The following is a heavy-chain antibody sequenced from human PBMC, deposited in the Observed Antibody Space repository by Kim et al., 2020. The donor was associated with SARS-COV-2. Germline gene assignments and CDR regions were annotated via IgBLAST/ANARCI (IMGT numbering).Heavy chain of an antibody. V-gene: IGHV3-7*01. CDR3: ARPYNWNYYYFDY. CDR2: IKQDGREK. CDR1: GFTFSSYW. Sequence: GGSLRLSCAASGFTFSSYWMSWVRQAPGKGLEWVANIKQDGREKYYVDSVKGRFTISRDNAKNSLYLQMNSLRAEDTAVYYCARPYNWNYYYFDYWGQGTLVTVSS. J-gene: IGHJ4*02. D-gene: IGHD1-7*01.